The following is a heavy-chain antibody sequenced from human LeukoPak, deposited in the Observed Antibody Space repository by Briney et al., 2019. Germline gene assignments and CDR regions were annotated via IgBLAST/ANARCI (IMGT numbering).Heavy chain of an antibody. V-gene: IGHV4-4*02. CDR3: ARLPIVVVPASGFDY. Sequence: SETLSLTCAVSGTSISLSNWWTWVRQPPGKGLEWIGEIYHSGTTNYNPSLKSRVTISVDTSKNQLSLKLTSVTAADTAVYYCARLPIVVVPASGFDYWGQGTLVTVSS. D-gene: IGHD2-2*01. J-gene: IGHJ4*02. CDR2: IYHSGTT. CDR1: GTSISLSNW.